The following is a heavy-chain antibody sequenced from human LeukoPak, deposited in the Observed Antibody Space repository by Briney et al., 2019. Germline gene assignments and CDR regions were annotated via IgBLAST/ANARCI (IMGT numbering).Heavy chain of an antibody. J-gene: IGHJ6*02. V-gene: IGHV3-9*01. CDR3: AKAGSMVRGVTTYYYAMDV. CDR1: GFIFGDHA. Sequence: GGSLRLSCAAPGFIFGDHAMHWVRQAPGKGLEWVSYISWDSGRAGYADSVKGRFTISRDNSKNSLFLQMNSLTADDTAVYYCAKAGSMVRGVTTYYYAMDVWGQGTAVTVSS. D-gene: IGHD3-10*01. CDR2: ISWDSGRA.